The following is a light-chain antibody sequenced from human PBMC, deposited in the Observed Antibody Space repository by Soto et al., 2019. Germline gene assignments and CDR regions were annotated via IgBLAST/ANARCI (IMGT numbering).Light chain of an antibody. J-gene: IGKJ2*01. Sequence: EIVLTQSPGTLSLSPGARATLSCRASQSVSSSYLAWYQQKPGQAPGLLIYDASSRAIGIPDRFSGSGSGTDFTLTISRLEPEDFAVYYCQQYGSFPYTFGQGTKLEI. V-gene: IGKV3-20*01. CDR1: QSVSSSY. CDR3: QQYGSFPYT. CDR2: DAS.